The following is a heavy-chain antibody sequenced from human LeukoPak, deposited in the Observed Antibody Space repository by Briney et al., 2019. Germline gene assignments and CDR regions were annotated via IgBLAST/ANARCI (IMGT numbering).Heavy chain of an antibody. CDR1: GGSISSYY. V-gene: IGHV4-59*01. CDR3: AGYSSSWYSQFDY. CDR2: IYYSGST. Sequence: SETLSLTCTVSGGSISSYYWSWIRQPPGKGLEWIGYIYYSGSTNYNPSLKSRVTISVDTSKNQFSLKLSPVTAADTAVYYCAGYSSSWYSQFDYWGQGTLVTVSS. J-gene: IGHJ4*02. D-gene: IGHD6-13*01.